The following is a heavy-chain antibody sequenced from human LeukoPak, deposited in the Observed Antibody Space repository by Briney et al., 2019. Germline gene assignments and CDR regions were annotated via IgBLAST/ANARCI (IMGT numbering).Heavy chain of an antibody. D-gene: IGHD6-13*01. CDR1: GGSISSYY. CDR3: ARDLFEGSSGDY. Sequence: SETLSLTCTVSGGSISSYYWSWIRQPPGKGLEWIGYMYYSGNTNHNPSLKSRVTMSVDTSKNQFSLKLSSVTAADTAVYYCARDLFEGSSGDYWGQGTLVTVSS. J-gene: IGHJ4*02. V-gene: IGHV4-59*12. CDR2: MYYSGNT.